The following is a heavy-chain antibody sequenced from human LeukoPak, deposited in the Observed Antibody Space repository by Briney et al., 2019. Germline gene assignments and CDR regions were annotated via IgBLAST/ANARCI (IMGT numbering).Heavy chain of an antibody. CDR3: ARDRRVVVAAPTYYFDY. J-gene: IGHJ4*02. Sequence: GGSLRLSCAASGFTFSSYGMHWVRQAPGKGLEWVAVIWYDGSNKYYADSVKGRFTISRDNSKNTLYLQMNSLRAGDTAVYYCARDRRVVVAAPTYYFDYWGQGTLVTVSS. V-gene: IGHV3-33*01. CDR2: IWYDGSNK. D-gene: IGHD2-15*01. CDR1: GFTFSSYG.